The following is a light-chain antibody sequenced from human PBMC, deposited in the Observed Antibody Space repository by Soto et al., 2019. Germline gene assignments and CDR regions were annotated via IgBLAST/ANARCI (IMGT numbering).Light chain of an antibody. CDR2: DVI. CDR3: CAYAGKYPVV. V-gene: IGLV2-11*01. Sequence: QSALNQPRSVSGSPGQSITISCSGTRNDVGGYNYVSWYQHHPSTAPKLKIYDVIKRHYGVPDRFSGSKSGNTAALTVSGLQAEDEADYHFCAYAGKYPVVVCAGTKLTV. CDR1: RNDVGGYNY. J-gene: IGLJ2*01.